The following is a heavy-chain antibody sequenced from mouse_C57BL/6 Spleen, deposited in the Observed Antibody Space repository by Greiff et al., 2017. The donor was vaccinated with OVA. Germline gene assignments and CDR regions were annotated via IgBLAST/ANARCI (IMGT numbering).Heavy chain of an antibody. Sequence: VKLVESGPGLVQPSQSLSITCTVSGFSLTSYGVHWVRQSPGKGLEWLGVIWRGGSTDYNAAFMSRLSITKDNSKSQVFFKMNSLQADDTAIYYCATNGYDLETWFAYWGQGTLVTVSA. CDR1: GFSLTSYG. V-gene: IGHV2-5*01. D-gene: IGHD2-2*01. CDR2: IWRGGST. CDR3: ATNGYDLETWFAY. J-gene: IGHJ3*01.